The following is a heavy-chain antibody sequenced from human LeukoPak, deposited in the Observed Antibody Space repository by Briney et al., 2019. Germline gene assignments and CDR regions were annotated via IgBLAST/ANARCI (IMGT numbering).Heavy chain of an antibody. Sequence: GGSLRLSCAASGFTFSSYAMGWVRQAPGKGLEWVSAISGSGGSTYYADSVKGRFTISRDNSKNTLYLQMNSLRAEDTAVYYCAKSINRGYDYGDYVSDYWGQGTLVTVSS. D-gene: IGHD4-17*01. CDR2: ISGSGGST. CDR3: AKSINRGYDYGDYVSDY. CDR1: GFTFSSYA. V-gene: IGHV3-23*01. J-gene: IGHJ4*02.